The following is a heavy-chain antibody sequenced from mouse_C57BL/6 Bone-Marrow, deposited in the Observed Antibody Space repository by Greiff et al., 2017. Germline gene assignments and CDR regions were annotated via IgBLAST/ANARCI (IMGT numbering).Heavy chain of an antibody. CDR1: GFTFSDFY. Sequence: EVQRVESGGGLVQSGRSLRLSCATSGFTFSDFYMEWVRQAPGKGLEWIAASRNKANDYTTEYSASVKGRFIVSRDTSQSILYLQMNALRAEDTAIDYCARDESSGPFAYWGQGTLVTVSA. D-gene: IGHD3-2*02. CDR3: ARDESSGPFAY. V-gene: IGHV7-1*01. J-gene: IGHJ3*01. CDR2: SRNKANDYTT.